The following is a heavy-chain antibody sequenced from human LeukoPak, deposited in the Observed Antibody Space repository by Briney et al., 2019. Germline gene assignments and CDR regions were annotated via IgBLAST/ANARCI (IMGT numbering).Heavy chain of an antibody. Sequence: GGSLGLSCAASGFTFSSYEMNWVRQAPGKGLEWVSVISDSGASTYSADSVKGRFTISRDNSKNTLYLQMNSLKAEDTAVYYCAKGGSLITVTHFDYWGQGTLVTVSS. CDR3: AKGGSLITVTHFDY. CDR1: GFTFSSYE. D-gene: IGHD4-17*01. CDR2: ISDSGAST. V-gene: IGHV3-23*01. J-gene: IGHJ4*02.